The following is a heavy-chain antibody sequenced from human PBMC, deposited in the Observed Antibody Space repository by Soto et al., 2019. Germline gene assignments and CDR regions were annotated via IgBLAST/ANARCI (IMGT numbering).Heavy chain of an antibody. J-gene: IGHJ3*02. CDR2: IYYTGST. V-gene: IGHV4-59*01. Sequence: SETLSLTCNSSGGPLSSFYYSWIRQAPGKGLEWIGYIYYTGSTNYNPSLKSRVTMSVDTSKNQFSLKLTSVTAADPAVYFCAVTRGGAHPHDIWGQGTMVTVSS. CDR3: AVTRGGAHPHDI. D-gene: IGHD2-21*02. CDR1: GGPLSSFY.